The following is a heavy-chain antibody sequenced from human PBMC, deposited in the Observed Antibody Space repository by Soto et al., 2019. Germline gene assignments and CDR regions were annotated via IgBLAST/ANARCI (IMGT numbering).Heavy chain of an antibody. D-gene: IGHD3-22*01. V-gene: IGHV4-59*01. J-gene: IGHJ4*02. CDR3: ARVIDYYDSSGYLRWGYYFDY. CDR2: IYYSGST. Sequence: SETLSLTCTFSGGSISSYYWSWNRQPPGKELEWIGYIYYSGSTNYNPSLKSRVTISVDTSKNQFSLKLSSVTAADTAVYYCARVIDYYDSSGYLRWGYYFDYWGQGTLVTVSS. CDR1: GGSISSYY.